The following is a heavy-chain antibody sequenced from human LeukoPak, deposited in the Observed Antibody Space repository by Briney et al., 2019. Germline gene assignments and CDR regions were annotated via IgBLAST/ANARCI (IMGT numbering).Heavy chain of an antibody. V-gene: IGHV5-51*01. Sequence: GESLKISCKGSGYSFTSYWIGWVRQMPGKGLEWMGIIYPGDSDTRYSPSFQGQVTISADKSISTAYLQWSSLEASDTAMYYCARLPYGSGSYSAARLYYFDYWGQGTLVTVSS. D-gene: IGHD3-10*01. CDR1: GYSFTSYW. CDR3: ARLPYGSGSYSAARLYYFDY. J-gene: IGHJ4*02. CDR2: IYPGDSDT.